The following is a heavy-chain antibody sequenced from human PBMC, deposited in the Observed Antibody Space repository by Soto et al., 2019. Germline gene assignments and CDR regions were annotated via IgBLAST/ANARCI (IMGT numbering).Heavy chain of an antibody. J-gene: IGHJ3*02. CDR1: GFTFSNYW. CDR2: LNSDGSTI. CDR3: ARWGGTQLWSLFYN. V-gene: IGHV3-74*01. D-gene: IGHD1-1*01. Sequence: EVQLVESGGGLVQAGGSLRLSCAASGFTFSNYWMRWFRQAPGKGLVWVSRLNSDGSTINDADSVKGRFTISTDNAKHTRYLQMNSLRTEDTAVYYCARWGGTQLWSLFYNWGHGTMVTVSS.